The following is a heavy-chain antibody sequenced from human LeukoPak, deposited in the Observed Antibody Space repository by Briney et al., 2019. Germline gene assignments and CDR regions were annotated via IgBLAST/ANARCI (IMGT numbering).Heavy chain of an antibody. CDR2: SNFDGSGT. J-gene: IGHJ4*02. CDR3: ARDTAMADFDY. Sequence: PGGSLRLSCEASGFTFSSYWMHWVRQAPGKGLVWVSRSNFDGSGTAYADSVKGRFTVSRDNAKNTLYLQMNSLRAEDTAVYYCARDTAMADFDYWGQGTLVTVSS. V-gene: IGHV3-74*01. D-gene: IGHD5-18*01. CDR1: GFTFSSYW.